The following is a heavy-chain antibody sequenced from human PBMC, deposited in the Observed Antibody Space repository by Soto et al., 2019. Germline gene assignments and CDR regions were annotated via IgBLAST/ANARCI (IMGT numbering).Heavy chain of an antibody. CDR1: RYNFATYW. V-gene: IGHV5-51*01. CDR3: ARHGFYGDYASNYFDP. CDR2: IYPGISDA. J-gene: IGHJ5*02. Sequence: PGESVKISCQASRYNFATYWIAWVRQMPGKRLEYMGIIYPGISDARYSPSFQGQVTFSADRSISTAYLHWSSLKASDTAMYYCARHGFYGDYASNYFDPWGQGTLVTVSS. D-gene: IGHD4-17*01.